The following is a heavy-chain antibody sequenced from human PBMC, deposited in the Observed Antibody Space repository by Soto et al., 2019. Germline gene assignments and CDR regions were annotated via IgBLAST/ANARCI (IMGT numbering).Heavy chain of an antibody. J-gene: IGHJ4*02. CDR2: IYYSGSP. Sequence: SETLSLTCTVSGGSFRTDYWTWIRQPPGKGLEWIGHIYYSGSPNYNPSLKSRVTISVDTSKSQFSLKLSSVTAADTAVYYCARDVSPTYWGQGMLVTVSS. CDR3: ARDVSPTY. V-gene: IGHV4-59*01. CDR1: GGSFRTDY.